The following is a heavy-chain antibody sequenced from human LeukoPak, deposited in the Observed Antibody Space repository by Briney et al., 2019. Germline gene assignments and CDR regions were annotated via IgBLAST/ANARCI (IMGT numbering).Heavy chain of an antibody. V-gene: IGHV1-18*01. J-gene: IGHJ4*02. Sequence: ASVKVSCKASGYTFTSYGISWVRQAPGQGLEWMGWISAYNGNTNYAQKLQGRVTLTTDTSTSTAYMELGSLRSDDTAVYYCARADAGIAVAPSDYWGQGTLVTVSS. D-gene: IGHD6-19*01. CDR2: ISAYNGNT. CDR1: GYTFTSYG. CDR3: ARADAGIAVAPSDY.